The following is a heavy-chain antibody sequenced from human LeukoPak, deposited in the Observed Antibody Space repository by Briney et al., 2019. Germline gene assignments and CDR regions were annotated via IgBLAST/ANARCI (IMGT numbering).Heavy chain of an antibody. CDR2: ISAYNGDT. V-gene: IGHV1-18*01. D-gene: IGHD2-15*01. CDR3: ARGPYCNGVTCYSQYFDY. CDR1: GYTYSSYG. J-gene: IGHJ4*02. Sequence: ASVKVSCKASGYTYSSYGISWVRQAPGQGLEWMGWISAYNGDTNYAQKLQGRVTMTRDTSTSTAYMELRSLRSDDTAVYYCARGPYCNGVTCYSQYFDYWGQGTLVTVSP.